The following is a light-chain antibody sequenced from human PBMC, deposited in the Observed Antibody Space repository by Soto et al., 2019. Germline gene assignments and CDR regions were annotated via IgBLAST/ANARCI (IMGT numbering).Light chain of an antibody. V-gene: IGKV1-39*01. Sequence: DIQITQSPSSLSASVGDRVTITCRASQSISSYLHWYQQKPGKAPKLRIYAASSLQSGVPSRFSGSGSGTDFTLTISSLQPEDFATYYCQQSYSTPRTFGQVTKVDI. J-gene: IGKJ1*01. CDR1: QSISSY. CDR2: AAS. CDR3: QQSYSTPRT.